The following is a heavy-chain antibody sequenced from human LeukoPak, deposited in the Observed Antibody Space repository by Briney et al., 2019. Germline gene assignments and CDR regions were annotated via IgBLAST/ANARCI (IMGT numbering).Heavy chain of an antibody. Sequence: PGGSLRLSCAASGFTFSSYAMSWVRQAPGKGLEWVSAISGSGDSTYYADSVKGRFTISRDNSKNTLYLQMNGLRAEDTAVYYCAKAGAVVVVAAKYFDYWGQGTLVTVSS. V-gene: IGHV3-23*01. CDR1: GFTFSSYA. D-gene: IGHD2-15*01. J-gene: IGHJ4*02. CDR3: AKAGAVVVVAAKYFDY. CDR2: ISGSGDST.